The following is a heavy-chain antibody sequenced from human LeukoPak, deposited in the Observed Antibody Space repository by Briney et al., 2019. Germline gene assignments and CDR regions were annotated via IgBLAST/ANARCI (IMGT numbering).Heavy chain of an antibody. V-gene: IGHV3-23*01. Sequence: GGSLRLSCAASGFTFSSSAMSWVRQAPGKGLEWVSAISNNGGYTYYADSVQGRFTISRDNSKSTLCLQMNSLRTEDTAVYYCAKQLGYCSDGSCYFPYWGQGTLVTVSS. D-gene: IGHD2-15*01. CDR2: ISNNGGYT. CDR1: GFTFSSSA. CDR3: AKQLGYCSDGSCYFPY. J-gene: IGHJ4*02.